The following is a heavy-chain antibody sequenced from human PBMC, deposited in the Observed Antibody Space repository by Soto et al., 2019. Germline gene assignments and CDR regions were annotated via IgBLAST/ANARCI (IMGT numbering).Heavy chain of an antibody. J-gene: IGHJ6*03. CDR2: IKSKTDGGTT. CDR1: GFTFSNAW. D-gene: IGHD3-10*01. Sequence: GSLRLSCAASGFTFSNAWMSWVRQAPGKGLEWVGRIKSKTDGGTTDYAAPVKGRFTISRDDSKNTLYLQMNSLKTEDTAVYYCTTSPYAGGYYYYMDVWGKGTTVTVSS. V-gene: IGHV3-15*01. CDR3: TTSPYAGGYYYYMDV.